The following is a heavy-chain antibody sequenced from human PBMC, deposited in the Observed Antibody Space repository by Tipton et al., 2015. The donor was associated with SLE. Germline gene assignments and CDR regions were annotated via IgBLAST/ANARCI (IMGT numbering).Heavy chain of an antibody. CDR3: ARFRDEYYYHAMDV. CDR2: VYYSGST. Sequence: GLVKPSETLSLTCTVSGGSINRSYWSWIRQPPGKGLEWIGYVYYSGSTNYNPSLKSRVTISMDTSKNQFSLKLNSVTAADTAVYYCARFRDEYYYHAMDVWGQGTTVTVSS. CDR1: GGSINRSY. J-gene: IGHJ6*02. V-gene: IGHV4-59*08.